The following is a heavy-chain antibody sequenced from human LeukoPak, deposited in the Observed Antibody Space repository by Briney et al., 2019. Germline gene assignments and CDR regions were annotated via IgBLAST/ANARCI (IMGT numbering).Heavy chain of an antibody. J-gene: IGHJ5*02. CDR2: ISTSSSYI. V-gene: IGHV3-21*01. CDR3: AKDHCSSTSCYVKGNWFDP. CDR1: GFTFSSYS. D-gene: IGHD2-2*01. Sequence: GGSLRLSCAASGFTFSSYSMNWVRQAPGKGLEWVSSISTSSSYIYYADSVKGRFTISRDNARDSLYLQMNSLRAEDTAVYYCAKDHCSSTSCYVKGNWFDPWGQGTLVTVSS.